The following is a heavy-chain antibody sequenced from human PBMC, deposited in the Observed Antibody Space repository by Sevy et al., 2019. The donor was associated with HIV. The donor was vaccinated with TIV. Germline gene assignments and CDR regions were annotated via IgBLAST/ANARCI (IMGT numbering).Heavy chain of an antibody. CDR1: DGSISSGGYS. CDR2: IYHSGST. D-gene: IGHD2-21*02. V-gene: IGHV4-30-2*01. Sequence: SETLSLTCAVSDGSISSGGYSWSWIRQPPGKGLEWIGYIYHSGSTYYNPSLKSRVTISVDRSKNQFSLKLSSVTAADTAVYYCARGIGVTDDAFDIWGQGTMVTVSS. CDR3: ARGIGVTDDAFDI. J-gene: IGHJ3*02.